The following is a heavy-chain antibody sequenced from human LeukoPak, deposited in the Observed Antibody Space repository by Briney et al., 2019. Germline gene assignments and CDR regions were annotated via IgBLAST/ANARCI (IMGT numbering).Heavy chain of an antibody. CDR2: IWYDGSNK. CDR3: ARESHYDSSASVGY. D-gene: IGHD3-22*01. J-gene: IGHJ4*02. CDR1: GFTFSSYG. Sequence: GGSLRLSCAASGFTFSSYGMHWVRQAPGKGLEWVAVIWYDGSNKYYADSVKGRFTISRDNSKSTLYLQLNSLRAEDTAVYYCARESHYDSSASVGYWGQGTLVTVSS. V-gene: IGHV3-33*01.